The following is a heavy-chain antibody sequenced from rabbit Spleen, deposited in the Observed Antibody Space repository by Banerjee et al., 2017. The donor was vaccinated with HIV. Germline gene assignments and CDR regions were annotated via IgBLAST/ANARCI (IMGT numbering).Heavy chain of an antibody. CDR3: ARYVGNGGDWGL. CDR2: IEPVFGVT. J-gene: IGHJ3*01. CDR1: GFDFSSYY. D-gene: IGHD2-1*01. Sequence: QSLEESGGDLVKPGGTLKLSCKASGFDFSSYYMSWVRQAPGRGLEWIGYIEPVFGVTYYANWVNGRFTISSHNAQNTLYLQLNSLTAADTATYFCARYVGNGGDWGLWGQGTLVTVS. V-gene: IGHV1S7*01.